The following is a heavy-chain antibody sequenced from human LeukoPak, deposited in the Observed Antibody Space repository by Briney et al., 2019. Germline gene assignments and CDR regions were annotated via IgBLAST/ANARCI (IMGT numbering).Heavy chain of an antibody. J-gene: IGHJ4*02. D-gene: IGHD6-13*01. CDR3: ARRGIAAAGYDY. CDR1: GGSISSYY. Sequence: SVTLSLTCTVPGGSISSYYWSWIRQPPGKGLEWIGYIYYSGTTNYNPSLKSRVTILVDTSKNQFSLNLSSVTAADTAVYYCARRGIAAAGYDYWGQGTLVTVSS. V-gene: IGHV4-59*08. CDR2: IYYSGTT.